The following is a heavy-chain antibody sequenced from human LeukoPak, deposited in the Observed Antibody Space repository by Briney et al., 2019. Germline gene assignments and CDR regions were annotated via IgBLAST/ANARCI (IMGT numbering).Heavy chain of an antibody. J-gene: IGHJ3*02. CDR1: GFTFDDYA. CDR3: GKDIGSSGYDDAFDI. CDR2: ISGDGGST. Sequence: QPGGSLRLSCAASGFTFDDYAMHWVRQAPGKGLEWVSLISGDGGSTYYADSVKGRFTISRDNSKNSLYLQMNSLRTEDTALYYCGKDIGSSGYDDAFDIWGQGTMVTVSS. D-gene: IGHD3-22*01. V-gene: IGHV3-43*02.